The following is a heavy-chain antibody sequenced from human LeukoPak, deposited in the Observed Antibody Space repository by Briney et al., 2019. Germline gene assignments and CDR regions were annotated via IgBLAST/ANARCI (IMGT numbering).Heavy chain of an antibody. CDR1: GFTFNSYA. V-gene: IGHV3-64D*06. J-gene: IGHJ3*02. D-gene: IGHD4/OR15-4a*01. Sequence: RGSLRLSCSASGFTFNSYAVHWVRQAPGKGLEYVSGISRNGGSTYYADSVKGRFTISRDNSKNTLYLQMSSLRAADTAVYYCVKESGFMVAPNSAFDIWGQGTMVTVSS. CDR3: VKESGFMVAPNSAFDI. CDR2: ISRNGGST.